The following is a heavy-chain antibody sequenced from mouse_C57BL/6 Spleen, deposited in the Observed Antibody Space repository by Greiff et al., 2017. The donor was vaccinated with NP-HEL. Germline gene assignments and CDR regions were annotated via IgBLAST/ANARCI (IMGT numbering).Heavy chain of an antibody. CDR1: GFTFSDYY. CDR3: ARLDYYGLYFDY. CDR2: ISNGGGST. J-gene: IGHJ2*01. V-gene: IGHV5-12*01. D-gene: IGHD1-1*01. Sequence: EVHLVESGGGLVQPGGSLKLSCAASGFTFSDYYMYWVRQTPEKRLEWVAYISNGGGSTYYPDTVKGRFTISRDNAKNTLYLQMSRLKSEDTAMYYCARLDYYGLYFDYWGQGTTLTVSS.